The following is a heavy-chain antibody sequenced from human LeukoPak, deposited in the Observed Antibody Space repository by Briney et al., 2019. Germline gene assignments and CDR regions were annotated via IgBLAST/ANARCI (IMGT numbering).Heavy chain of an antibody. V-gene: IGHV1-2*02. CDR2: INPNSGGT. J-gene: IGHJ6*03. CDR1: GYMFTGYY. Sequence: ASVKVSCKASGYMFTGYYMHWVRQAPGQGLEWMGWINPNSGGTNYAQKFQGRVTMTRDTFISTAYMDLNRLRSDDTAVYYCARVVAVTGTPVYYMDVWGKGTTVTVSS. CDR3: ARVVAVTGTPVYYMDV. D-gene: IGHD6-19*01.